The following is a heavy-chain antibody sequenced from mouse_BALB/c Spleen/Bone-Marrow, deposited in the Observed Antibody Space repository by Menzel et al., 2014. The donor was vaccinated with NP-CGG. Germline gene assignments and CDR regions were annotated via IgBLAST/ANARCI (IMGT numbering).Heavy chain of an antibody. Sequence: EVKVVETGGGLVRPGGSRKLSCAASGFTFSSFGMHWVRQAPEKGLEWVAYISSGSGTIYYADTVRGRLTISRDNPKNTLFLQMTRRRSEDTAMYYCERSGYGSTLYAMDYWGQGTSVTVSS. V-gene: IGHV5-17*02. CDR1: GFTFSSFG. CDR3: ERSGYGSTLYAMDY. CDR2: ISSGSGTI. J-gene: IGHJ4*01. D-gene: IGHD1-1*01.